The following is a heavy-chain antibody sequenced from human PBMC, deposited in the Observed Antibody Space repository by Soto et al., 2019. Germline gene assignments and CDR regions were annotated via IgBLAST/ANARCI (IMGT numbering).Heavy chain of an antibody. J-gene: IGHJ6*02. Sequence: GGSLRLSCAASGFTFSSHAMSWVRQAPGKGLEWVSGTRGSGDRTDYADSVKGRFTISRDNSKNTLYLQMNSLRAEDTAVYYCAKAYDSSGYIMKYGMDVWGQGTTVTVSS. CDR2: TRGSGDRT. CDR1: GFTFSSHA. V-gene: IGHV3-23*01. D-gene: IGHD3-22*01. CDR3: AKAYDSSGYIMKYGMDV.